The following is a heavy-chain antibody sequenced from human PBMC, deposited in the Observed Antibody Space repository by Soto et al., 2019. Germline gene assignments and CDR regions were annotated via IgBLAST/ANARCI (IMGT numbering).Heavy chain of an antibody. J-gene: IGHJ6*02. D-gene: IGHD3-10*01. CDR2: IYSGGST. CDR3: ARAGSGSPYYYGMDV. V-gene: IGHV3-53*04. Sequence: GGSLRLSCAASGFTVSSNYMSWVRQAPGKGLEWVSVIYSGGSTYYADSVKGRFTISRHNSKNTLYLQMNSLRAEDTAVYYCARAGSGSPYYYGMDVWGQGTTVTVSS. CDR1: GFTVSSNY.